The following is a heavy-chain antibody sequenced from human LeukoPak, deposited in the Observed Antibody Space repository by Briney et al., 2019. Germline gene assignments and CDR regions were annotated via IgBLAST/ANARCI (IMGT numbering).Heavy chain of an antibody. CDR2: ISDSGGST. CDR3: ARDYAYSGYDSHPPKPFDY. CDR1: GITLSNYG. J-gene: IGHJ4*02. V-gene: IGHV3-23*01. D-gene: IGHD5-12*01. Sequence: PGGSLRLSCAVSGITLSNYGMSWVRQAPGKGLEWVAGISDSGGSTNYADSVKGRFTISRDNPKNTLYLQMNSLRAEDTAVYYCARDYAYSGYDSHPPKPFDYWGQGTLVTVSS.